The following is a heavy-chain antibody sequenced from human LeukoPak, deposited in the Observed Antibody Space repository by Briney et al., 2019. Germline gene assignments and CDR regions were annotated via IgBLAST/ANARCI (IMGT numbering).Heavy chain of an antibody. CDR3: AHRLDLPDYYDSSGYYPNDERNAFDI. CDR2: LYWDDDE. J-gene: IGHJ3*02. D-gene: IGHD3-22*01. V-gene: IGHV2-5*02. Sequence: SGPTLVNPTQTLTLTCTFSGFSLSTSGVGVGWIRKPPGKALEWLALLYWDDDERYSPSLKSRPTITKDTSKNQVVLTMTNMDPVDTGTYYCAHRLDLPDYYDSSGYYPNDERNAFDIWGQGTMVTVSS. CDR1: GFSLSTSGVG.